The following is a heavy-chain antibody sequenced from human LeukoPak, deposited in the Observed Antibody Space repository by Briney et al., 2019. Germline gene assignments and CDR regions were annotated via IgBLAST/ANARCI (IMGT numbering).Heavy chain of an antibody. D-gene: IGHD6-13*01. CDR2: ISSSSSYI. Sequence: PGGSLRLSCAASGFTFSSYSMNWVRQAPGKGLEWVSSISSSSSYIYYADSVKGRFTISRDNAKNSLYLQMNSLRAEDTAVYYCARDRIAAAGRRQFDYWGQGTLVTVSS. J-gene: IGHJ4*02. CDR3: ARDRIAAAGRRQFDY. CDR1: GFTFSSYS. V-gene: IGHV3-21*01.